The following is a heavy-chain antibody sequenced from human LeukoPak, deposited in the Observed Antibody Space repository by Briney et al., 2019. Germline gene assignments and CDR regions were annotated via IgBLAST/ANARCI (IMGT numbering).Heavy chain of an antibody. V-gene: IGHV3-30*02. CDR1: GFTFSSYG. CDR3: AKDRLPLYGSGSYYFDI. Sequence: GGSLRLSCAVSGFTFSSYGMHWVRQAPGKGLEWVAFIRYDGSNKYYADSVKGRFTISRDNSKNTLYLQMNSLRAEDTAVYYCAKDRLPLYGSGSYYFDIWGQGTMVTVSS. CDR2: IRYDGSNK. D-gene: IGHD3-10*01. J-gene: IGHJ3*02.